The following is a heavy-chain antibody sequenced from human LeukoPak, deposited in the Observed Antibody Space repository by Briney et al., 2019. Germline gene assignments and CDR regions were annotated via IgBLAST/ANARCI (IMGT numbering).Heavy chain of an antibody. J-gene: IGHJ4*02. V-gene: IGHV3-11*04. D-gene: IGHD5-12*01. CDR2: ISSSGSTI. CDR3: ARVTSGYDPYLDY. Sequence: GGSLRLSCAASGFTFSDNYMSWIRQAPGKGLEWVSDISSSGSTIYYIDSVKGRFTISRDNAKNSLYLQMNSLRAEDTAVYYCARVTSGYDPYLDYWGQGTLVTVSS. CDR1: GFTFSDNY.